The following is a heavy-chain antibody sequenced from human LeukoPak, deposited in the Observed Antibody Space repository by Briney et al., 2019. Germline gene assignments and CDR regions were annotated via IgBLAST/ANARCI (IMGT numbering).Heavy chain of an antibody. CDR2: ITNSGDA. CDR3: ARHVEHAAYFHH. CDR1: GVSISDFH. Sequence: SETLSLTCTVAGVSISDFHWSWLRQSPEKGLEWIGWITNSGDANYNPSLESRLAMSAETTKRQLALRVTSVTDADTAVYYCARHVEHAAYFHHWGQGILVTVSS. V-gene: IGHV4-59*08. D-gene: IGHD1/OR15-1a*01. J-gene: IGHJ4*02.